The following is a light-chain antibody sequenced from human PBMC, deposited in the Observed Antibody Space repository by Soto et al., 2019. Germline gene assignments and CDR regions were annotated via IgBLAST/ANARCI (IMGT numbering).Light chain of an antibody. Sequence: EIVLTQSPGTLSLSPGERATLSCRASQSVRSSFLAWYQQKPGQAPRLLIYGASSRATGIPDRVSGSGSGTDFTLTISRLEPEDFALYYCQQYGSSPNTFGQGTKLEIK. J-gene: IGKJ2*01. CDR1: QSVRSSF. V-gene: IGKV3-20*01. CDR3: QQYGSSPNT. CDR2: GAS.